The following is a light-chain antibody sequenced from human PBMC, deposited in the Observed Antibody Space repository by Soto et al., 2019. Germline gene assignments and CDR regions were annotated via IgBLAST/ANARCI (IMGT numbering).Light chain of an antibody. CDR3: QQYGSSRNT. V-gene: IGKV3-20*01. CDR1: QSVSSSY. J-gene: IGKJ2*01. CDR2: GAS. Sequence: EIVLTQSPGTLSLSPGERATLSCRASQSVSSSYLAWYQQKPGQAPRLLIYGASSRATGIPDRFSGSGSGKDSPSPTSRLEPEDFPCYYCQQYGSSRNTFGQGPKLEIK.